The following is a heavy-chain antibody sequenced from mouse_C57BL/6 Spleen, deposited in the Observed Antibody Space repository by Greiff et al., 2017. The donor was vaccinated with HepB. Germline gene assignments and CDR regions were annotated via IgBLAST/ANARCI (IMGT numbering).Heavy chain of an antibody. CDR2: IYPGDGDT. D-gene: IGHD1-1*01. CDR3: ARRENYGSSPY. CDR1: GYAFSSYW. V-gene: IGHV1-80*01. Sequence: VQLQQSGAELVKPGASVKISCKASGYAFSSYWMNWVKQRPGKGLEWIGQIYPGDGDTNYNGKFKGKATLTADKSSSTAYMQLSSLTSEDSAVYFCARRENYGSSPYWGQGTTLTVSS. J-gene: IGHJ2*01.